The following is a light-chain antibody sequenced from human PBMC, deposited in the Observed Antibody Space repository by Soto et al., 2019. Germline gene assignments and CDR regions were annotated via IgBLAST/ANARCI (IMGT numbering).Light chain of an antibody. J-gene: IGKJ3*01. V-gene: IGKV3-11*01. CDR3: QQRSSWPFT. Sequence: ETVLTQSPGTVSLSPGEIATLSCRASQSVGNYLAWYQQKPGQAPRLLIYATSNRATGIPARFSGSGSGTDFTLTISSLEPEDFAVYYCQQRSSWPFTFGPGTKVDN. CDR1: QSVGNY. CDR2: ATS.